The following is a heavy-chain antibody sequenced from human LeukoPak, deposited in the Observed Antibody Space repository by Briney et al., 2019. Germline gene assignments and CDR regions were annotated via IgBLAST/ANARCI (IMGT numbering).Heavy chain of an antibody. Sequence: PGGSLRLSCAASGFTFSSYGMHWVRQAPGKGLEWVAVIWYDGSNKYYADSVKGRFTISRDNSKNTLYLQMNSLRAEDTAVYYCAKDWAPGQGYYYYYMDVWGKGTAVTVSS. D-gene: IGHD3-16*01. J-gene: IGHJ6*03. CDR2: IWYDGSNK. CDR3: AKDWAPGQGYYYYYMDV. CDR1: GFTFSSYG. V-gene: IGHV3-33*06.